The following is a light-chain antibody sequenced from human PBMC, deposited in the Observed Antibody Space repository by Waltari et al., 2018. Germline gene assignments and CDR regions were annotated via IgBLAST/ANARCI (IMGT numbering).Light chain of an antibody. V-gene: IGLV2-11*01. Sequence: QSALTQPRSVSGSPGQSVAIPCTGTSSDVGGSSYVSWYQHHPGKAPKLIISDVNRRPSGVPDRFSGSKSGNTASLTISGLQAEDEGDYYCCSYAANYTFGGVFGGGTKLTVL. J-gene: IGLJ3*02. CDR1: SSDVGGSSY. CDR3: CSYAANYTFGGV. CDR2: DVN.